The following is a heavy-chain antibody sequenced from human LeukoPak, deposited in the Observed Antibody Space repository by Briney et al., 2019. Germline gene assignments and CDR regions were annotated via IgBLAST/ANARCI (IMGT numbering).Heavy chain of an antibody. V-gene: IGHV4-61*02. CDR3: ARSPVGYCSSTSCYAISSGDAFDI. J-gene: IGHJ3*02. CDR2: IYTSGST. D-gene: IGHD2-2*01. Sequence: TLSLTCTVSGGSIRISDYFWAWIRQPAGKGLEWIGRIYTSGSTNYNPSLKSRVTISVDTSKNQFSLKLSSVTAADTAVYYCARSPVGYCSSTSCYAISSGDAFDIWGQGTMVTVSS. CDR1: GGSIRISDYF.